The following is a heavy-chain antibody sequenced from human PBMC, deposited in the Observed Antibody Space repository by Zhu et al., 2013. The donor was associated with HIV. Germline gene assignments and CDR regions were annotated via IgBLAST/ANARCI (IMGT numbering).Heavy chain of an antibody. V-gene: IGHV1-69*01. Sequence: QVQLVQSGAELKKPGSSVKVSCKTSGGGFSSFGIYWVRQAPGQGLEWMGAIVPMLRTTHHGQKFQGRVRFTADASSNTVYMELSGLRSDDTAVYYCARGPRGSYDDWGQGTLVTVSS. CDR2: IVPMLRTT. J-gene: IGHJ3*01. D-gene: IGHD3-22*01. CDR1: GGGFSSFG. CDR3: ARGPRGSYDD.